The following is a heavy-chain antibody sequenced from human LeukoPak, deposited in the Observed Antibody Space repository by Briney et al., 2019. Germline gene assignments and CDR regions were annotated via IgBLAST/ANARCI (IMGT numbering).Heavy chain of an antibody. D-gene: IGHD3-22*01. CDR1: GFTFSTYA. V-gene: IGHV3-30-3*01. CDR2: ISYDESSK. Sequence: PGRSLRFSCAASGFTFSTYAMYWVRQAPGKGLEWVAVISYDESSKYFADSVKGRFTISRDNSKNTLYLLMNSLRAEDTAVYYCARERYDSRWYTFGSWGQGTLVTVSS. J-gene: IGHJ4*02. CDR3: ARERYDSRWYTFGS.